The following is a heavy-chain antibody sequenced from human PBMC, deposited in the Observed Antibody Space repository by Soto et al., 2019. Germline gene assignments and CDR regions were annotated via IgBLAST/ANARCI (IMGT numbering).Heavy chain of an antibody. D-gene: IGHD3-3*01. CDR2: IYYSGST. CDR3: ARVLGSGYHENDNWFDP. J-gene: IGHJ5*02. CDR1: GGSISSYY. V-gene: IGHV4-59*01. Sequence: PSETLSLTCTVSGGSISSYYCSWIRQPPGKGLEWIGYIYYSGSTNYNPSLKSRVTISVDTSKNQFSLKLSSVTAADTAVYYCARVLGSGYHENDNWFDPWGQGTLVTVSS.